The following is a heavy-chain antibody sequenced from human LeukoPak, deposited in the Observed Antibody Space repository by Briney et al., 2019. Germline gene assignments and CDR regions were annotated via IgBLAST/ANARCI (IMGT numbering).Heavy chain of an antibody. CDR3: AKELTPNSDRSGFDAFEI. Sequence: PGGSLRRSCAASGFTFSTYEMDWVRQAPGQGLEWGSYISSGGGTIYYADSVKGRFTISRDNAKNSLYLQMNSLRAEDTAVYYCAKELTPNSDRSGFDAFEIWGQGTMVTVSS. CDR2: ISSGGGTI. J-gene: IGHJ3*02. D-gene: IGHD3-22*01. CDR1: GFTFSTYE. V-gene: IGHV3-48*03.